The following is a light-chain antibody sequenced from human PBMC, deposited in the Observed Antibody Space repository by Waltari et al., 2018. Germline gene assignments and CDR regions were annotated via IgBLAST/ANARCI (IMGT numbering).Light chain of an antibody. Sequence: IQLTQSPSSLSASVGDRVTITCRASQGISDFLAWYHKKPGTAPKLLIYAASTLQSGVPSRFSGSGSGIDFTLTITSLQPEDFATYYCQLLNSSQWTFGQGTKVEIK. CDR1: QGISDF. CDR3: QLLNSSQWT. V-gene: IGKV1-9*01. J-gene: IGKJ1*01. CDR2: AAS.